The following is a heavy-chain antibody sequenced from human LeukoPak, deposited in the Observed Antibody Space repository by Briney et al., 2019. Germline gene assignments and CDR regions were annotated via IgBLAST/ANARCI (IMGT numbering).Heavy chain of an antibody. CDR1: GYTFTNYG. Sequence: ASAKVSCKASGYTFTNYGVSWVRQAPGQGLEWMGWISTYNGNTRYAQKFQGRVTMTTDTSTNTAYMEVRRLRFDDTALYYCAKERGRLTMVRGGYDAFDIWGQGTMVTVSS. D-gene: IGHD3-10*01. V-gene: IGHV1-18*01. CDR3: AKERGRLTMVRGGYDAFDI. J-gene: IGHJ3*02. CDR2: ISTYNGNT.